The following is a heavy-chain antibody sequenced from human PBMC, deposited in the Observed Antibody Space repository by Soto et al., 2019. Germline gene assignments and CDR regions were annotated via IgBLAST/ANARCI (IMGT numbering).Heavy chain of an antibody. V-gene: IGHV3-7*01. J-gene: IGHJ4*02. CDR1: GFTFSNIW. Sequence: LVESGGGLVQPGGSLRLSCAASGFTFSNIWMSWVRRSPEKGPELVASISPDGGEISYVDSVKGRFTISRDNTRHSLYLQMNSLRAEDTDVYYCAKGQRWGQGTLVTVSS. CDR3: AKGQR. CDR2: ISPDGGEI.